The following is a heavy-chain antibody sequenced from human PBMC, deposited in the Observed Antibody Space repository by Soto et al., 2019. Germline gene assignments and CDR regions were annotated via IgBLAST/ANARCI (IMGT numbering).Heavy chain of an antibody. CDR2: IKQDGSEK. CDR3: ARGYDFWSGYCPFDY. CDR1: GFTFSSYW. Sequence: PGGSLRLSCAASGFTFSSYWMSWVRQAPGKGLEWVANIKQDGSEKYYVDSVKGRFTISRDNAKNSLYLQMNSLRAEDTAVYYCARGYDFWSGYCPFDYWGQGTLVTVSS. V-gene: IGHV3-7*01. J-gene: IGHJ4*02. D-gene: IGHD3-3*01.